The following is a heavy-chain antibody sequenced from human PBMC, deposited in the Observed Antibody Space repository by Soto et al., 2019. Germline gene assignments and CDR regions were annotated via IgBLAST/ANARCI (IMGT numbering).Heavy chain of an antibody. CDR1: GFTFNDAW. Sequence: EVQLVESGGGLVKPGGSLRLSCAASGFTFNDAWMSWVRQAPGKGLEWVGRIKSKTDGGTTDYAAPVKGRFIISRDDSKNPLFLQVNSLKSEDTAVYYCTTRIPGTIGFDHWGQGTLVTVSS. J-gene: IGHJ4*02. D-gene: IGHD1-20*01. CDR2: IKSKTDGGTT. V-gene: IGHV3-15*01. CDR3: TTRIPGTIGFDH.